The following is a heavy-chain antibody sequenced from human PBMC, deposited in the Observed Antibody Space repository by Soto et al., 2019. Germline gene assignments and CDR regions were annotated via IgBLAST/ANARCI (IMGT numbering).Heavy chain of an antibody. CDR2: IYYSGST. CDR1: GGSISSGGYY. D-gene: IGHD3-10*01. CDR3: ARDYLVRGTYARWFDP. J-gene: IGHJ5*02. V-gene: IGHV4-31*03. Sequence: QVQLQESGPGLVKPSQTLSLTCTVSGGSISSGGYYWSWIRQHPGKGLEWIGYIYYSGSTYYNPSLKSRVTISVDTSKNQFSLKLSSVTAADTAVYYCARDYLVRGTYARWFDPWGQGTLVTVSS.